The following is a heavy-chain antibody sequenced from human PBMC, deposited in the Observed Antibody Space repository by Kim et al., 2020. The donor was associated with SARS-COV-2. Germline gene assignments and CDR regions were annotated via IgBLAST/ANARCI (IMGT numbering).Heavy chain of an antibody. D-gene: IGHD3-3*01. CDR3: VRGSGNYGYGMGV. Sequence: GGSLRLSCAASGYTFSSYWMHWVRQAPGKGLVWVSRINNDGSGTSYADSVKGRFTISRYNAKNTLYLQMNSLRVDDTAVYYCVRGSGNYGYGMGVWGQGTTVTVSS. V-gene: IGHV3-74*01. CDR2: INNDGSGT. J-gene: IGHJ6*02. CDR1: GYTFSSYW.